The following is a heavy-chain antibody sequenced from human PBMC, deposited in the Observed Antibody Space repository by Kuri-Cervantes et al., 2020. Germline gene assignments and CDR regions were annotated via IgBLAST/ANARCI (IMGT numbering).Heavy chain of an antibody. D-gene: IGHD3-3*01. CDR2: IGTAGDT. V-gene: IGHV3-13*01. J-gene: IGHJ3*02. CDR1: GFTFSSYD. CDR3: ARDLRARLGFGDAFDI. Sequence: GGSLRLSCAASGFTFSSYDMHWVRQATGKGLEWVSAIGTAGDTYYPGSVKGRFTISRENAKNSLYLQMNSLRVEDTAVYYCARDLRARLGFGDAFDIWGQGTMVTVSS.